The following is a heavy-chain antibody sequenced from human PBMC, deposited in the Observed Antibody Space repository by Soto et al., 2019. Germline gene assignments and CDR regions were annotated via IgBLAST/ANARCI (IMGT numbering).Heavy chain of an antibody. CDR2: IYPGDSDT. J-gene: IGHJ5*02. D-gene: IGHD3-16*02. CDR3: ARLGGDYVWGSYRYNWFDP. V-gene: IGHV5-51*01. Sequence: GESLKISCKGSGYSFTSYWIGWVRQMPGKGLEWMGIIYPGDSDTRYSPSFQGQVTISADKSISTAYLQWSSLKASDTAMYYCARLGGDYVWGSYRYNWFDPWAREPWSPSPQ. CDR1: GYSFTSYW.